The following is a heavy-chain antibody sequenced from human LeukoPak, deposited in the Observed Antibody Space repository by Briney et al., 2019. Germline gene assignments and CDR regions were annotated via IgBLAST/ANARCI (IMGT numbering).Heavy chain of an antibody. D-gene: IGHD3-22*01. J-gene: IGHJ4*02. V-gene: IGHV3-30*04. CDR3: ARISAPYYYDSSGYSYYFDY. CDR1: GFTFSSYA. Sequence: WGSLRLSCAASGFTFSSYAMHWVRQAPGKGLEWVAVISYDGSNKYYADSVKGRFTISRDNSKNTLYLQMNSLRAEDTAVYYCARISAPYYYDSSGYSYYFDYWGQGTLVTVSS. CDR2: ISYDGSNK.